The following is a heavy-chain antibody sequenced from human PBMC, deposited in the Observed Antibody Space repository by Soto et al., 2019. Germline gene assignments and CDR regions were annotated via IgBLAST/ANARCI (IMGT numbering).Heavy chain of an antibody. CDR1: GFTFDDYA. J-gene: IGHJ3*02. Sequence: EVQLVESGGGLVQPGRSLRLSCAASGFTFDDYAMHWVRQAPGKGLEWVSGISWNSGSIGYADSVKGRFPISRENANNSLCRHMDRLRAEDTASQYCANNIYHVWSGGSSRDCAFDIWGQGTMVTVSS. CDR2: ISWNSGSI. D-gene: IGHD3-10*01. CDR3: ANNIYHVWSGGSSRDCAFDI. V-gene: IGHV3-9*01.